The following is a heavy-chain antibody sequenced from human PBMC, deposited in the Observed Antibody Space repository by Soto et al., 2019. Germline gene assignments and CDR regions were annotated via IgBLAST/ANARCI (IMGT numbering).Heavy chain of an antibody. CDR2: ISSSSTSI. CDR1: GFTFSDSS. CDR3: ARVLSGSYYYFYNMDV. V-gene: IGHV3-21*01. J-gene: IGHJ6*03. D-gene: IGHD1-26*01. Sequence: EVQLVESGGGLVKPGGSLRISCAASGFTFSDSSMNWVRQAPGKGLEWVSSISSSSTSIYYADSVRGRFTTSRDNAKNKSLLKMNSLRAEDTAVYYCARVLSGSYYYFYNMDVWGEGTTVTVSS.